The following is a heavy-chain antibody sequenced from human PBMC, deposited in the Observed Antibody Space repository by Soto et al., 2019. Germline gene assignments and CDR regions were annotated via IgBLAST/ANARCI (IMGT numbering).Heavy chain of an antibody. D-gene: IGHD5-18*01. CDR3: ARSGYSYGPNPLLY. Sequence: QVQLQESGPGLVKPSQTLSLTCTVSGGSISSGGYYWRWIRQHPGKGLEWIGYIYYSGSTYYNPSLKSRVTISVDTSKNQFSLKRSSVTAADTAVYYCARSGYSYGPNPLLYWGQGTLVTVSS. CDR2: IYYSGST. CDR1: GGSISSGGYY. V-gene: IGHV4-31*03. J-gene: IGHJ4*02.